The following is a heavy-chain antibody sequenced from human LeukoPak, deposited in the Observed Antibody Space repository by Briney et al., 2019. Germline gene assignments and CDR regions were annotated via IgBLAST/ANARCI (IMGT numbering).Heavy chain of an antibody. V-gene: IGHV1-18*01. J-gene: IGHJ4*02. CDR3: ARVEDIVVPYYFDY. Sequence: GASVKVSCKASGDTFTSYGISWVRQAPGQGLEWMGWISAYNGNTNYAQKLQGRVTMTTDTSTSTAYMELRSLRSDDTAVYYCARVEDIVVPYYFDYWGQGTLVTVPS. CDR1: GDTFTSYG. CDR2: ISAYNGNT. D-gene: IGHD2-15*01.